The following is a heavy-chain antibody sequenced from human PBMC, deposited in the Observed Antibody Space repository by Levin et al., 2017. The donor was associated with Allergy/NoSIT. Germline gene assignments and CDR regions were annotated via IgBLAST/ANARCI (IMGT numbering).Heavy chain of an antibody. CDR2: IYYSGST. D-gene: IGHD4-17*01. V-gene: IGHV4-59*08. CDR1: GGSIRSYY. Sequence: SQTLSLTCTVSGGSIRSYYWSWSRQPPGKGLEWIGYIYYSGSTNYNPSLKSRVTISVDTSKNQFSLKLSSVTAADTAVYYCARHYGDDSYYDGMDVWGQGTTVTVSS. CDR3: ARHYGDDSYYDGMDV. J-gene: IGHJ6*02.